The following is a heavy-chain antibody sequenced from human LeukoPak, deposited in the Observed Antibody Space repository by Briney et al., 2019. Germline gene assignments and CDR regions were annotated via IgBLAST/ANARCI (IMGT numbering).Heavy chain of an antibody. CDR1: RYTFSSYE. V-gene: IGHV3-23*01. CDR3: AKPAKTDYTDY. D-gene: IGHD1-14*01. CDR2: ISGSSGNT. Sequence: GGSLRLFCAASRYTFSSYEMNWVRQAPGKGLEWVSAISGSSGNTYYADSVKGRFTISRDNSKNTLYLQMNSLRAEDTALYYCAKPAKTDYTDYWGQGTLVTVSS. J-gene: IGHJ4*02.